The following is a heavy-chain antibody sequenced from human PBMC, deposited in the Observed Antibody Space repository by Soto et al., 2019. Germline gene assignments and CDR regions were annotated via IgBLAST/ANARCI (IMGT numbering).Heavy chain of an antibody. CDR3: ARIQRISMIVVSKPYFDY. D-gene: IGHD3-22*01. J-gene: IGHJ4*02. Sequence: ESGPTLVNPXETLTLTCTVSGFSLSNPRMGVSWIRQPPGKALEWLAHIFSNDEKSYSTSLKSRLTISRDTSKSQVVLTMTNMDPVDTATYYCARIQRISMIVVSKPYFDYWGQGALVTVSS. V-gene: IGHV2-26*01. CDR2: IFSNDEK. CDR1: GFSLSNPRMG.